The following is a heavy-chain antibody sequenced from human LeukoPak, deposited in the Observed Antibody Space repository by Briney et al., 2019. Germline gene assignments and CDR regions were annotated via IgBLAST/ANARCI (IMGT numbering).Heavy chain of an antibody. J-gene: IGHJ4*02. CDR1: GASISSGDYY. CDR2: IYDSGST. D-gene: IGHD6-25*01. Sequence: PSETLSLTCTVSGASISSGDYYWGWIRQSPGKGLEWIGTIYDSGSTNYNPSLKSRVTISVDTSENQFSLRLSSVTATDTAVYYCVRRGQRLNPGLYYFDYWGQGTLVTVSS. V-gene: IGHV4-39*01. CDR3: VRRGQRLNPGLYYFDY.